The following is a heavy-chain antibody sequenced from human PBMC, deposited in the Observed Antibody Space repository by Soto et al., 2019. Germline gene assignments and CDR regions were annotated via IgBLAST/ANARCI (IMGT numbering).Heavy chain of an antibody. J-gene: IGHJ5*02. V-gene: IGHV4-34*01. CDR2: INHSGST. CDR1: GGSFSGYY. Sequence: ASETLSLTCAVYGGSFSGYYWSWIRQSPGEGLEWIGEINHSGSTNYNPSLKSRVTISVDTSKNQFSLRLRSATAADTAVYYCARGGAPYNWFGPWGQGTLVTVS. D-gene: IGHD3-16*01. CDR3: ARGGAPYNWFGP.